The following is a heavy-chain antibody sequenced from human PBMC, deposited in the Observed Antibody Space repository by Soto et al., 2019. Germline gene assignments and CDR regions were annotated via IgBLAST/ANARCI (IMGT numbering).Heavy chain of an antibody. D-gene: IGHD3-10*01. CDR3: ARAGSRRYRDYYYYGMDF. CDR2: IYCDDDK. V-gene: IGHV2-5*02. Sequence: QITLKESGPTLVKPTQTLTLTCTFSGFSLSTSGVGVGWIRQPPGKALEWLALIYCDDDKRYSPPLKSRLTITNDAYKNQVFLTMTRMAPVDTATYSCARAGSRRYRDYYYYGMDFWAQGTTVTVSS. CDR1: GFSLSTSGVG. J-gene: IGHJ6*01.